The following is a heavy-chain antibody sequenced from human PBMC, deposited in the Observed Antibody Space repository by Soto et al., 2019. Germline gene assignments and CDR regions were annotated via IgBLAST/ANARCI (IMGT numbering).Heavy chain of an antibody. J-gene: IGHJ4*02. Sequence: EVQLLESGGDLIQPGGSLRLSCAASGFTFNIYAMTWVHQAPGKGLEWVSAISRYGDITYYADSVEGRFTISRDNSKNTLYLQMNSLTAEDTAVYYCAKDRYLDHDSRGYLFDNWGQGTLVTVSS. CDR1: GFTFNIYA. D-gene: IGHD3-22*01. CDR2: ISRYGDIT. V-gene: IGHV3-23*01. CDR3: AKDRYLDHDSRGYLFDN.